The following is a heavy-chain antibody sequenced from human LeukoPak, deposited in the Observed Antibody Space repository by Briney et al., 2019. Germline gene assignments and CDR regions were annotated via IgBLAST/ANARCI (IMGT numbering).Heavy chain of an antibody. D-gene: IGHD3-10*01. Sequence: PSETLSLTCTVSGGSISSSSYYWGWIRQPPGKGLEWIGSIYYSGSTYYNPSLKSRVTISVDTSKNQFSLKLSSVTAADTVVYYCARMKAYGSGSDYAKYNWFDPWGQGTLVTVSS. J-gene: IGHJ5*02. CDR2: IYYSGST. CDR1: GGSISSSSYY. CDR3: ARMKAYGSGSDYAKYNWFDP. V-gene: IGHV4-39*01.